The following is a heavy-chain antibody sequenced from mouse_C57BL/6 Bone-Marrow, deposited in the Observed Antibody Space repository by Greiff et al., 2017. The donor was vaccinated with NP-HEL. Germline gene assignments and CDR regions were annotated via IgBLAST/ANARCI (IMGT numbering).Heavy chain of an antibody. V-gene: IGHV1-55*01. J-gene: IGHJ2*01. CDR3: ARRVITTVSFDY. Sequence: QVQLQQPGAELVKPGASVKMSCKASGYTFTSYWITWVKQRPGQGLEWIGDIYPGSGSTNYNEKFKSKATLTVDTSSSTAYMQLSSLTSEDSAVYYCARRVITTVSFDYWGQGTTLTVSS. CDR1: GYTFTSYW. CDR2: IYPGSGST. D-gene: IGHD1-1*01.